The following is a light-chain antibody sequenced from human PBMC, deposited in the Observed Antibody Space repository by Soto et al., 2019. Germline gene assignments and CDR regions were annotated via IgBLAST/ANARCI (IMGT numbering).Light chain of an antibody. J-gene: IGKJ5*01. Sequence: IVLTRSPPTMSLSPGERATLSCRASQSVSSYLAWYQQKPGQAPRLLIYDASNRATGIPARFSGSGSGTDFTLTISSLEPEDFAVYYCQQRSNWPPITFGQRTGPEI. CDR3: QQRSNWPPIT. V-gene: IGKV3-11*01. CDR2: DAS. CDR1: QSVSSY.